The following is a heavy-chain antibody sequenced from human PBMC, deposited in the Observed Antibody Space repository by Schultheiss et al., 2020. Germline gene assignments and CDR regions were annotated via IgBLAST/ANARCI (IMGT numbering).Heavy chain of an antibody. CDR3: ARDQRKLWSGYYIGIDY. D-gene: IGHD3-3*01. J-gene: IGHJ4*02. Sequence: SVKVSCKASGYTFTSYGISWVRQAPGQGLEWMGGIIPISGTANYAQKFQGRVTITADESTSTAYMELSSLRSEDTAVYYCARDQRKLWSGYYIGIDYWGQGTLVTVSS. V-gene: IGHV1-69*13. CDR1: GYTFTSYG. CDR2: IIPISGTA.